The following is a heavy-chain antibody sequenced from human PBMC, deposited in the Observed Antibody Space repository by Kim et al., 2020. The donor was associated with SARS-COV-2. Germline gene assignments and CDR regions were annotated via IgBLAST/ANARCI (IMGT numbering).Heavy chain of an antibody. CDR2: ISAYNGNT. CDR3: ARDQVIAAAGSLYYYYYGMDV. J-gene: IGHJ6*02. D-gene: IGHD6-13*01. V-gene: IGHV1-18*04. Sequence: ASVKVSCKASGYTFTSYGISWVRQAPGQGLEWMGWISAYNGNTNYAQKLQGRVTMTTDTSTSTAYMELRSLRSDDTAVYYCARDQVIAAAGSLYYYYYGMDVWGQGTTVTVSS. CDR1: GYTFTSYG.